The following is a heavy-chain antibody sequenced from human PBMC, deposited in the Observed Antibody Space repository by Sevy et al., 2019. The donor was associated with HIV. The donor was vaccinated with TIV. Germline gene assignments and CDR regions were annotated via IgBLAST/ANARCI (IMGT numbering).Heavy chain of an antibody. Sequence: ASVKVSCKASGYSFTNYAIHWVRQAPGQGLEWMGWIKTDNGNTKYSQRLQGRVTITRDTSAPTAYMEMRSLRYDARARYFRARGKRGIFGVVVGQFDSWGQGTLVTVSS. CDR2: IKTDNGNT. D-gene: IGHD3-3*01. CDR3: ARGKRGIFGVVVGQFDS. J-gene: IGHJ4*02. CDR1: GYSFTNYA. V-gene: IGHV1-3*04.